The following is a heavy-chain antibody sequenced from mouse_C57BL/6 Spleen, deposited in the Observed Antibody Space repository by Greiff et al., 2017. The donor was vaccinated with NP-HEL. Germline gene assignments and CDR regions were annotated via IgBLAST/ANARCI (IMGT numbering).Heavy chain of an antibody. Sequence: EVQLQQSGPELVKPGASVKMSCKASGYTFTDYNMHWVKQSHGKSLEWIGYINPNNGGNSYNQKFKGKATLTVNKSSSTAYMELRSLTSEDSAVYYCARDYYSNYLYAMDYWGQGTSVTVSS. J-gene: IGHJ4*01. CDR1: GYTFTDYN. CDR3: ARDYYSNYLYAMDY. D-gene: IGHD2-5*01. CDR2: INPNNGGN. V-gene: IGHV1-22*01.